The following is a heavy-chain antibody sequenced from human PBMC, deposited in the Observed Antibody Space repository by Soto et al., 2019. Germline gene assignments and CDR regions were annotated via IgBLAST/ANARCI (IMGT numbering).Heavy chain of an antibody. CDR3: ARHTARSQATPFGY. CDR1: GGSISSSSYY. Sequence: SETLSLTCTVSGGSISSSSYYWGWIRQPPGKGLEWIGSIYYSGSTYYNPSLKSRVTISVDTSKNQFSLKLSSVTAADTAVYYCARHTARSQATPFGYWGQGTLVTVSS. CDR2: IYYSGST. J-gene: IGHJ4*02. V-gene: IGHV4-39*01. D-gene: IGHD2-15*01.